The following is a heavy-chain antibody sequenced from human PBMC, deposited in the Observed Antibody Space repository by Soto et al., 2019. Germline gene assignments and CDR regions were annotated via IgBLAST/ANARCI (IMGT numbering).Heavy chain of an antibody. CDR2: ILSDGSNK. CDR1: GFTLSSHA. Sequence: QVQLVESGGGVVQPGRSLRLSCAVSGFTLSSHAMHWVRQAPGKGLEWVALILSDGSNKYYADSVKGRFTTSRDNSKNTMSLEINSLGVEDTAVYYCAGDDEGGRDCDLGYWGQGALVTVAS. CDR3: AGDDEGGRDCDLGY. J-gene: IGHJ4*02. V-gene: IGHV3-30-3*01. D-gene: IGHD1-26*01.